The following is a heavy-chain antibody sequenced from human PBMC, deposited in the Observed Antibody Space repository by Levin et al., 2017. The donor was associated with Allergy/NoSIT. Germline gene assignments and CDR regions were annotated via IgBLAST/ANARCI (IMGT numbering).Heavy chain of an antibody. CDR2: INPNSGGT. CDR1: GYTFTGYY. V-gene: IGHV1-2*02. CDR3: ARELAARLSNYFYGMDV. J-gene: IGHJ6*02. D-gene: IGHD6-6*01. Sequence: EASVKVSCKASGYTFTGYYMHWVRQAPGQGLEWMGWINPNSGGTNYAQKFQGRVTMTRDTSISTAYMELSRLRSDDTAVYYCARELAARLSNYFYGMDVWGQGTTVTVSS.